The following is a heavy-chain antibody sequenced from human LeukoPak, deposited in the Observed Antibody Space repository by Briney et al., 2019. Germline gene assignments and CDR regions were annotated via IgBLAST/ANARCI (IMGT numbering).Heavy chain of an antibody. CDR2: ISPGDSDT. J-gene: IGHJ4*02. CDR3: ARPLCSGGSCYIDY. CDR1: GYSFTSHW. Sequence: GESLKISCKGSGYSFTSHWIDWVRQMPGKGLEWMGIISPGDSDTRYSPSFQGQVTVSADRSISTAYLQWSSLKASDTAMYYCARPLCSGGSCYIDYWGQGTLVTVSS. V-gene: IGHV5-51*01. D-gene: IGHD2-15*01.